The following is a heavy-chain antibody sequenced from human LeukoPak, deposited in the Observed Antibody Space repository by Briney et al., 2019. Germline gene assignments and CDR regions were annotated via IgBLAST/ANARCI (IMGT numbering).Heavy chain of an antibody. Sequence: GGSLRLSCAASGFTFSSYAMHWVRQAPGKGLEWVAVISYDGSNKYYADSVKGRFTISRDNSKNTLYLQMNSLRAEDTAVYYCARAVRYSSSWTPYYYGMDVWGQGTTVTVSS. D-gene: IGHD6-13*01. J-gene: IGHJ6*02. V-gene: IGHV3-30-3*01. CDR2: ISYDGSNK. CDR1: GFTFSSYA. CDR3: ARAVRYSSSWTPYYYGMDV.